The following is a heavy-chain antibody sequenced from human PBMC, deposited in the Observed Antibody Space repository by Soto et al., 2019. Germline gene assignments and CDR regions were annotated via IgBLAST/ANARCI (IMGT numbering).Heavy chain of an antibody. CDR1: GYTFTSYD. CDR2: MNPNSGNT. Sequence: EASVKVSCKASGYTFTSYDMNWVRQATGQGLEWMGWMNPNSGNTGYAQKFQGRVTMTRNTSISTAYMELSSLRSEDTAVYYCAILSVFGHISGGEYYFDYWGQGTLVTVSS. CDR3: AILSVFGHISGGEYYFDY. D-gene: IGHD3-10*01. J-gene: IGHJ4*02. V-gene: IGHV1-8*02.